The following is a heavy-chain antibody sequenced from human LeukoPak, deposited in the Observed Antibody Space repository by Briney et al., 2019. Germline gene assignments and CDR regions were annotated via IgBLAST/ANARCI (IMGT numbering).Heavy chain of an antibody. V-gene: IGHV3-7*01. Sequence: GGSLRLSCAASGFTFSSYWMSWVRQAPGKGLEWVANIKQDGSEKYYADSVKGRFTISRDNAKNSLYLQMNSLRAEDTAVYYCARDVAFLINTIFGVVKGTHWYFDLWGRGTLVTVSS. CDR2: IKQDGSEK. J-gene: IGHJ2*01. CDR3: ARDVAFLINTIFGVVKGTHWYFDL. CDR1: GFTFSSYW. D-gene: IGHD3-3*01.